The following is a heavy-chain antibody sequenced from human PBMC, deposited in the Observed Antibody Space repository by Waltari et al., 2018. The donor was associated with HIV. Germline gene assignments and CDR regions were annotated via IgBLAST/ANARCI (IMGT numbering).Heavy chain of an antibody. V-gene: IGHV1-8*01. Sequence: QVQLVQSGAEVKKPGASVKVSCKASGYTFTSYDINWVRQATGQGLEWMGWMNPNSGNTGYAQKFQGRVTMTRNTSISTAYMELSSLRSEDTAVYYCARGPPRKFTIAHHPNRYYGMDVWGQGTTVTVSS. CDR3: ARGPPRKFTIAHHPNRYYGMDV. J-gene: IGHJ6*02. CDR2: MNPNSGNT. D-gene: IGHD6-13*01. CDR1: GYTFTSYD.